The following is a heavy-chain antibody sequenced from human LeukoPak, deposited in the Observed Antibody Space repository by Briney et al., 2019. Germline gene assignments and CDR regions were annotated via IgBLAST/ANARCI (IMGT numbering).Heavy chain of an antibody. V-gene: IGHV3-43*01. Sequence: GGSLRLSCAASGFTFAEYTMPWVRHAPGKGLEWVSLISWNDARKHYGDSEKGRLINYRDNSKNSLYLQMNSLRTEDTALYYCVKDLVAASENVRGWYPMDYWGQGTLVTVSS. CDR3: VKDLVAASENVRGWYPMDY. CDR2: ISWNDARK. D-gene: IGHD6-19*01. J-gene: IGHJ4*02. CDR1: GFTFAEYT.